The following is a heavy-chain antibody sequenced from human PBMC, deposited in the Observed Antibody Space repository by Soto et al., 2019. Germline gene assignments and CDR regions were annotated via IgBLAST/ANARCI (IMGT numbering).Heavy chain of an antibody. V-gene: IGHV4-31*03. CDR2: IYYSGST. Sequence: NPSETLSLTCTVSGGSISSGGYHWSWIRQHPGKGLEWIGYIYYSGSTYYNPSLKSRVTISVDTSKNQFSLKLSSVTAADTAVYYCARVLYDSSGYFDLWGRGTLVTVSS. CDR3: ARVLYDSSGYFDL. CDR1: GGSISSGGYH. D-gene: IGHD3-22*01. J-gene: IGHJ2*01.